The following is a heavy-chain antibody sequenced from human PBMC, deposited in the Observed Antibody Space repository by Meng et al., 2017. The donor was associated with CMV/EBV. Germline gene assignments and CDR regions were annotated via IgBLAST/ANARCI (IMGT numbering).Heavy chain of an antibody. Sequence: GESLKISCAASGFTFSSYGMHWVRQAPGKGLEWVAVIWYDGSNKYYADSVKGRFTISRDNSKNTLYLQMNSLRAEDTAVYYCARDGNYGDYGDGYWGQGTLVTVSS. J-gene: IGHJ4*02. CDR1: GFTFSSYG. CDR2: IWYDGSNK. CDR3: ARDGNYGDYGDGY. V-gene: IGHV3-33*01. D-gene: IGHD4-17*01.